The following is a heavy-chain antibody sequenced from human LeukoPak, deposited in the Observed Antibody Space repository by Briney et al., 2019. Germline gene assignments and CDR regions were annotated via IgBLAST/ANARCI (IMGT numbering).Heavy chain of an antibody. D-gene: IGHD3-16*01. J-gene: IGHJ1*01. V-gene: IGHV4-61*02. CDR2: IYTSGST. CDR1: GGSISSGSYY. CDR3: ARDSGLNPKRSEYFQH. Sequence: SETLSLTCTVSGGSISSGSYYWNWIRQPAGKELEWIGRIYTSGSTNYTPSLKSRVTISIDTSKNQFSLKLSSVTAADTAVYYCARDSGLNPKRSEYFQHWGQGILVTVSS.